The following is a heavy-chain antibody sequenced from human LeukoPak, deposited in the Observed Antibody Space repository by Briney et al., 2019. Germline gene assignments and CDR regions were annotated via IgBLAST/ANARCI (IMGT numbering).Heavy chain of an antibody. J-gene: IGHJ4*02. Sequence: PGGSLRLSCAASGFTFSDYFMTWIRQAPGKGLEWVSYISGSGSIIYQADSVKGRFTISRDNAKNSVYLQMNSLRVEDTAVYYCARKRGYTYGYDSWGQGTLVTVSS. D-gene: IGHD5-18*01. CDR1: GFTFSDYF. CDR2: ISGSGSII. CDR3: ARKRGYTYGYDS. V-gene: IGHV3-11*01.